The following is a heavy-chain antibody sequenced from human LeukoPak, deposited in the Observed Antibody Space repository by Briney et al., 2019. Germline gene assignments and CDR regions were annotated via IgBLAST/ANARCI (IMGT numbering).Heavy chain of an antibody. J-gene: IGHJ1*01. CDR1: GFTFSSYE. V-gene: IGHV3-30*18. Sequence: PGGSLRLSCAASGFTFSSYEMNWVRQAPGKGLEWVAVISYDGSTKYYADSVKGRFTISRNNYKSTLYLQMNSLRAEDTAVYYCAKESGSRSYGAYFPHWGQGTLVTVSS. D-gene: IGHD6-13*01. CDR3: AKESGSRSYGAYFPH. CDR2: ISYDGSTK.